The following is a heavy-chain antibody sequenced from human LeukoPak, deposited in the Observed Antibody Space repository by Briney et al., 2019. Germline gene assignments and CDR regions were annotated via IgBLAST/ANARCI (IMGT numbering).Heavy chain of an antibody. CDR2: IYHTGST. CDR1: GASITSYY. Sequence: SETLSLTCTVSGASITSYYRSWTRQPPGKGLEWIGYIYHTGSTNYNPSLKGRVTMSVDTSKNQFSLRLTSVTAADTAVYYCARDRWLDFWGQGTLVTVSS. CDR3: ARDRWLDF. V-gene: IGHV4-59*01. J-gene: IGHJ5*01.